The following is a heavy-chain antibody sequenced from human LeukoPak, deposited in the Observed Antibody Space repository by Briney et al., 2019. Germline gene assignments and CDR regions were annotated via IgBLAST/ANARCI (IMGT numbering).Heavy chain of an antibody. CDR2: ISAYNGNT. J-gene: IGHJ3*02. Sequence: GASVKVSCKASGYTFTSYGISWVRQAPGQGLEWMGWISAYNGNTNYAQKLQGRVTMTTDTSTSTAYMELRSLRSEDTAVYYCARGQKLLWFGELFQYTGAFDIWGQGTMVTVSS. CDR1: GYTFTSYG. CDR3: ARGQKLLWFGELFQYTGAFDI. D-gene: IGHD3-10*01. V-gene: IGHV1-18*01.